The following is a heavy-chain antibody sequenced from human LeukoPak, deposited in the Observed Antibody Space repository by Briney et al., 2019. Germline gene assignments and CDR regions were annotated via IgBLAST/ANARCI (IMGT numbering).Heavy chain of an antibody. CDR1: GYTFTSYT. CDR2: INTGNGNT. D-gene: IGHD3-10*01. J-gene: IGHJ5*02. Sequence: ASVKASCKASGYTFTSYTMHWVRQAPGQRLEWMGWINTGNGNTKYSQEFQGRVTIARDISASTAYMELSSLRSEDMAVYYCARGAKFRSYGSGTYYTSLPFDPWGQGTLVTVSS. CDR3: ARGAKFRSYGSGTYYTSLPFDP. V-gene: IGHV1-3*03.